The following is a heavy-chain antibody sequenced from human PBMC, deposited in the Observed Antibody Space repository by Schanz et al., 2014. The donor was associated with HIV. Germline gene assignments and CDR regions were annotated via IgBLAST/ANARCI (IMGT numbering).Heavy chain of an antibody. J-gene: IGHJ4*02. Sequence: EEQVLESGGGLVQPGGSLRLSCADSGFTFSIHATYWVRQAPGKGLEWVSTLTTSGDDTYYADSVKGRFTSSRDNSKNSVFLQMSSLRAEDTAIYYCAKRSESIPAFVYWGQGVLVTVSS. CDR1: GFTFSIHA. D-gene: IGHD2-2*01. CDR2: LTTSGDDT. V-gene: IGHV3-23*01. CDR3: AKRSESIPAFVY.